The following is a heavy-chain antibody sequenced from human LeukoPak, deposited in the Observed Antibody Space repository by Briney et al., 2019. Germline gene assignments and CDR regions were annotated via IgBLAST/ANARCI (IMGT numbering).Heavy chain of an antibody. V-gene: IGHV4-59*01. CDR2: IYYGGST. CDR3: ARDFRDAFDI. J-gene: IGHJ3*02. CDR1: GGSISSYY. Sequence: SETLSLTCTVSGGSISSYYWSWIRQPPGKGLEWIGYIYYGGSTNYNPSPKSRVTISVDTSKNQFSLKLSSVTAADTAVYYCARDFRDAFDIWGQGTMVTVSS.